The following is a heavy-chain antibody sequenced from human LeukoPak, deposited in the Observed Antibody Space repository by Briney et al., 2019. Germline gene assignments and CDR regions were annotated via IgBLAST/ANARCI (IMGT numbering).Heavy chain of an antibody. CDR3: ATMLHGDYFDY. D-gene: IGHD3-10*02. CDR2: IYPGDSDA. CDR1: GYSFANYW. V-gene: IGHV5-51*01. J-gene: IGHJ4*02. Sequence: GESLKISCKGSGYSFANYWIGWVRQMPGKGLEWMGFIYPGDSDARYSPSFQGQVTLSADKSINTAYLQWSSLRASDTAMYYCATMLHGDYFDYWGQGSLVTVSS.